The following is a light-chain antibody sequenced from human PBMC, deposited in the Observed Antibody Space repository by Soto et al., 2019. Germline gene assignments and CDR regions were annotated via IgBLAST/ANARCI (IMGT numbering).Light chain of an antibody. Sequence: DIQMTQSPSSLSASVGDRVTITCRASQGSSNYLAWYQQNPGKVPKLLIYAASTRQSGVPSRFSGSGSETDFTLTISRLHPEDVATYYCQKYNSYPFTFGPGTKVYIK. J-gene: IGKJ3*01. CDR2: AAS. CDR3: QKYNSYPFT. V-gene: IGKV1-27*01. CDR1: QGSSNY.